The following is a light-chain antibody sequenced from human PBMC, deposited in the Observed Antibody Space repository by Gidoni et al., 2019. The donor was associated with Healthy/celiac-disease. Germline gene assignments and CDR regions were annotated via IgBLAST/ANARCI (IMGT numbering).Light chain of an antibody. CDR3: QQRYSEIT. CDR1: QSISSY. Sequence: EIQRTESPSSLSASVGDRVTITCRASQSISSYLNWYQQKPGKAPKLLIYAASSLQSGVPSRFSGRGSGTDFTLTIRSLQPDDFATYYCQQRYSEITFGQGTRLEIK. V-gene: IGKV1-39*01. CDR2: AAS. J-gene: IGKJ5*01.